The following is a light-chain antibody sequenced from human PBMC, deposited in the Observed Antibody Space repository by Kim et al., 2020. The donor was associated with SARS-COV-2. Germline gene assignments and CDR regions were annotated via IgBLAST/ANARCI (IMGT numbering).Light chain of an antibody. V-gene: IGKV3-20*01. J-gene: IGKJ2*01. CDR1: QSVTSTY. Sequence: IVLTQSPGTLSLSPGERATLSCRASQSVTSTYLAWYQQKPGQAPRLLFYGASTRATGIPDRFSGSGSGTDFTLTISRLEPEDFAVYYCQQHGETFGQGTKLEI. CDR2: GAS. CDR3: QQHGET.